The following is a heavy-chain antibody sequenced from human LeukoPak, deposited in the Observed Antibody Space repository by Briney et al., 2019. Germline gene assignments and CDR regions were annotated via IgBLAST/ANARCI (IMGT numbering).Heavy chain of an antibody. CDR1: GLPFSSYP. CDR3: ARDPYSGSYGDYYYYYMDV. Sequence: GGPLRLSGEASGLPFSSYPMHGVRQAPGKGLEWVSPITIIGTYIYYADSVKGRFTISRDNAKNSLYLQMNSLRPEDTAVYYCARDPYSGSYGDYYYYYMDVWGKGTTVTISS. CDR2: ITIIGTYI. D-gene: IGHD1-26*01. J-gene: IGHJ6*03. V-gene: IGHV3-21*01.